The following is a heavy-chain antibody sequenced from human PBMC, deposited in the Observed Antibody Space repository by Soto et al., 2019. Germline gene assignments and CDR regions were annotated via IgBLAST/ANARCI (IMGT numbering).Heavy chain of an antibody. CDR3: ARDSYGMDV. CDR2: ISYDGSNK. Sequence: QVQLVESGGGVVQPGRSLRLSCAASGFTFSSYAMHWVRQGPGKGLEWVAVISYDGSNKYYADSVKGRFTISRDNSKNTLYLQMNSLRAEDTAVYYCARDSYGMDVWGQGTTVTVSS. V-gene: IGHV3-30-3*01. J-gene: IGHJ6*02. CDR1: GFTFSSYA.